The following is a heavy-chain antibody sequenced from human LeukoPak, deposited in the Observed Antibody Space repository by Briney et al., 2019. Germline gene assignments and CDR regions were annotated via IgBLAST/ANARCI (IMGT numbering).Heavy chain of an antibody. V-gene: IGHV4-4*07. D-gene: IGHD3-9*01. CDR2: IYSSGST. Sequence: SETLSLTCTVSGDSFSSYYWTWIRQPAGKGLEWIGRIYSSGSTDYNPSLKSRVTISVDTSKNQFSLKLSSVTAADTAVYYCARQSYDILTGYPRIDYWGQGTLVTVSS. CDR3: ARQSYDILTGYPRIDY. J-gene: IGHJ4*02. CDR1: GDSFSSYY.